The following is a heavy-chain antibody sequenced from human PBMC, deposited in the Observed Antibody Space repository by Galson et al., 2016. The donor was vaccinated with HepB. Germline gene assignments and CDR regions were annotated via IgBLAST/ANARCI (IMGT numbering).Heavy chain of an antibody. CDR1: GFSFTTYW. CDR3: GRLGNSLAGNRGDDS. V-gene: IGHV5-51*01. J-gene: IGHJ4*02. CDR2: IYPADSDT. Sequence: QSGAEVKKPGESLKISCKGSGFSFTTYWIGWVRQMPGKGLEWMGIIYPADSDTRYSLSFQGQVTISADKSTNTAYIEWSSLKTSDTAMYYCGRLGNSLAGNRGDDSWGQGTLVTVSS. D-gene: IGHD4-23*01.